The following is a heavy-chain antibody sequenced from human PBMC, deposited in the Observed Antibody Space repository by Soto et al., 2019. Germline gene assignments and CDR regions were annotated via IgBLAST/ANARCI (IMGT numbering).Heavy chain of an antibody. Sequence: QVQLVESVGGVVQPGRSLRLSCAASGFTFSSYGMHWVRQAPGKGLEWVAVISYDGSNKYYADSVKGRFTISRDNSKNTLYLQMNSLRAEDTAVYYCAKDSYSYGMDVWGQGTTVTVSS. CDR3: AKDSYSYGMDV. CDR1: GFTFSSYG. V-gene: IGHV3-30*18. D-gene: IGHD4-4*01. CDR2: ISYDGSNK. J-gene: IGHJ6*02.